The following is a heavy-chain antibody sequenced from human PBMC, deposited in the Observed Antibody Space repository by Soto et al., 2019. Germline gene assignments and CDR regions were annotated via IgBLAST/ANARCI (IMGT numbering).Heavy chain of an antibody. J-gene: IGHJ6*03. V-gene: IGHV1-8*01. CDR3: ARIDSTYYYYYMDA. CDR2: MNGNSGNT. CDR1: GYTFGSYT. Sequence: ASVKVSCKASGYTFGSYTRKWVRQAPGQRLEWMGWMNGNSGNTGYAQKFQGRVTMTRNTSISTAYMELSSLRSEDTAVYYCARIDSTYYYYYMDAWGKGTTVTVSS.